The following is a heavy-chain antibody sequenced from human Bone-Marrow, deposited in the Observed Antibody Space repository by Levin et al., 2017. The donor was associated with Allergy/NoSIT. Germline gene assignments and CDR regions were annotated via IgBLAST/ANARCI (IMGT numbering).Heavy chain of an antibody. V-gene: IGHV3-15*01. CDR2: SKSKIDGGTT. CDR3: NTHRAYTTYGFFDY. Sequence: PGESLKISCAASGFAFNSAWMSWVRQAPGKGLEWVGLSKSKIDGGTTDYAAPVRGRFTISRDDSKDTLYLQMNSLKVEDTAVYYCNTHRAYTTYGFFDYWGQGALVTVSS. D-gene: IGHD3-10*02. CDR1: GFAFNSAW. J-gene: IGHJ4*02.